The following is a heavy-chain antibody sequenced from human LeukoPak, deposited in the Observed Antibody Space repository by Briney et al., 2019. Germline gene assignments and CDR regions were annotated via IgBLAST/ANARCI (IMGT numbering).Heavy chain of an antibody. CDR2: IWPGDSDT. J-gene: IGHJ4*02. Sequence: GESLKISGRGFANDWIGWVRQMPGKGLEWMGIIWPGDSDTTYSPSIEGQATISVDESTSTAYLQWSSLTAADAAMYFCARHFREDSSGRRLDYWGQGTLITISS. D-gene: IGHD3-22*01. CDR3: ARHFREDSSGRRLDY. CDR1: ANDW. V-gene: IGHV5-51*01.